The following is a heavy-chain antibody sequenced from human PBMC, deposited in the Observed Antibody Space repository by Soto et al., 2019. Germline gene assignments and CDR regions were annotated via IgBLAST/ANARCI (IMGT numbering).Heavy chain of an antibody. D-gene: IGHD2-2*01. V-gene: IGHV3-7*03. CDR3: ARAEDCSSTSCSNYYYYYGMDV. Sequence: EGSLRLSGAASGFTFSSYWMSWVRQAPGKGLEWVANIKQDGSEKYYVDSVKGRFTISRDNAKNSLYLQMNSLRAEDTAVYYCARAEDCSSTSCSNYYYYYGMDVWGQGTTVTVSS. CDR2: IKQDGSEK. J-gene: IGHJ6*02. CDR1: GFTFSSYW.